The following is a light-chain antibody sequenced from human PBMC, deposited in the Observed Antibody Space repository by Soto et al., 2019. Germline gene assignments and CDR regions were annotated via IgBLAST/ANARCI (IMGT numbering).Light chain of an antibody. J-gene: IGLJ3*02. CDR1: SSDVGGYNY. Sequence: QSALTQPPSASGSPGQSVTISCTGTSSDVGGYNYVSWYQQHPGKAPKLMIYEVSKRPSGVPDRFSGSKSGNTASLTVSGLQAEDEADYWCAAWDARLSAWVFGGGTKLTVL. V-gene: IGLV2-8*01. CDR3: AAWDARLSAWV. CDR2: EVS.